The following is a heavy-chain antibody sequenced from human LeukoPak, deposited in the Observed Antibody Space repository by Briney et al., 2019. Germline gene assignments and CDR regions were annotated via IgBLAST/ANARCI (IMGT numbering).Heavy chain of an antibody. CDR3: ARSYYYDSSGYLSHWFDP. V-gene: IGHV4-59*08. CDR2: IYDIWST. J-gene: IGHJ5*02. CDR1: CGSVSSYY. Sequence: SETLPLTCTVSCGSVSSYYWSWIRQPAGNGLEWIGYIYDIWSTKYNPSLQSRVTISVDTSKNQFSLKLSSVTAADTAVYHCARSYYYDSSGYLSHWFDPWGQGTLVTVSS. D-gene: IGHD3-22*01.